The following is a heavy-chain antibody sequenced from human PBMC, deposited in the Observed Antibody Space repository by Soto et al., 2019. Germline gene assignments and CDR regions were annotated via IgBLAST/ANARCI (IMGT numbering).Heavy chain of an antibody. D-gene: IGHD3-10*01. Sequence: GWSRRLSGRASVIPFISYGMHWGRQSPGKGLVWVSRINSEGMSTSYADSVKGRFTISRDTAKNPLYMQMNSLSAEDTAVYPCGRQGVLLWLGEYADVWGQGKTVPVSS. CDR3: GRQGVLLWLGEYADV. CDR1: VIPFISYG. CDR2: INSEGMST. V-gene: IGHV3-74*01. J-gene: IGHJ6*02.